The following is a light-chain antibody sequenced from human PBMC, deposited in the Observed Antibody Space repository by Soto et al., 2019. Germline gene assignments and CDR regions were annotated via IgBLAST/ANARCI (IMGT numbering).Light chain of an antibody. CDR3: QQYNNWPTWT. J-gene: IGKJ1*01. Sequence: EIVMTQSHATLSVSPRERATLXWMASQSVSSNLAWYQQKPGQAPRLLIFGASYRATGIPARFSGSGSGTEFNLTISSLQSEDFAVYYCQQYNNWPTWTFGQGSKVDIK. CDR2: GAS. CDR1: QSVSSN. V-gene: IGKV3D-15*01.